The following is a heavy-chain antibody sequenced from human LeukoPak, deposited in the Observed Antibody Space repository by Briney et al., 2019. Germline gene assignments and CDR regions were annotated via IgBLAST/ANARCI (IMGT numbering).Heavy chain of an antibody. D-gene: IGHD6-19*01. CDR2: IYSGGST. CDR1: GFTVSSNY. J-gene: IGHJ4*02. CDR3: ARIAVAGTASPVSY. Sequence: PGGSLRLSCAASGFTVSSNYMSWVRQAPGKGLEWVSVIYSGGSTYYADSVKGRFTISRDNSKNTLYLQMNSLRAEDTAVYYCARIAVAGTASPVSYWGQGTLVTVSS. V-gene: IGHV3-53*01.